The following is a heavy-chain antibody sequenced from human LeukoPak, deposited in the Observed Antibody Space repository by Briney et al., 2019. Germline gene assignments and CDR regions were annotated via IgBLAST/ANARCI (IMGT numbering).Heavy chain of an antibody. V-gene: IGHV4-59*01. CDR1: GGSISSYY. CDR2: NYYSGST. J-gene: IGHJ1*01. D-gene: IGHD6-19*01. CDR3: ASYSIAVAGTNAEYFQH. Sequence: SETLSLTCTVSGGSISSYYWSWIRQPPGKGLEWIGYNYYSGSTNYNPSLKSRVTISVDTSKNQFSLKLSSVTAADTAVYYCASYSIAVAGTNAEYFQHWGQGTLVTVSS.